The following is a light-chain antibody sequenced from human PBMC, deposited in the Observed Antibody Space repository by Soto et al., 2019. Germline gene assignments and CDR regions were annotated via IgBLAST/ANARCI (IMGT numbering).Light chain of an antibody. CDR3: QQYGSYPWT. CDR1: QSVSNW. Sequence: DIQLTQSPSTLSASLGERATLTCRASQSVSNWLAWYQQKPGKAPKLLIYDVSSLESGIPSRFSGSGSGTEFILTISRLQPDDVAMYYCQQYGSYPWTFGQGTKVDIK. J-gene: IGKJ1*01. CDR2: DVS. V-gene: IGKV1-5*01.